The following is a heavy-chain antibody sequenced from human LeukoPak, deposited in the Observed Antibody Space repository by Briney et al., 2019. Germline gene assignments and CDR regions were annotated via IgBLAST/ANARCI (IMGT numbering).Heavy chain of an antibody. CDR3: ATDLAVDYYYYMDV. CDR1: GYTFTDYY. CDR2: VDPEDGET. Sequence: GASVKVSCKASGYTFTDYYIHWVQQAPGKGLEWMGLVDPEDGETIYAEKFQGRVTITADTSTDTAYMELSSLRSEDTAVYYCATDLAVDYYYYMDVWGKGTTVTVSS. D-gene: IGHD2-15*01. J-gene: IGHJ6*03. V-gene: IGHV1-69-2*01.